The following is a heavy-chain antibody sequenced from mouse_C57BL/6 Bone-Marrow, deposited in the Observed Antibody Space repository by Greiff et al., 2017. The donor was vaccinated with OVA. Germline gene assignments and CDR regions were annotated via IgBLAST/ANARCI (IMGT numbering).Heavy chain of an antibody. Sequence: QVTLKVSGPGILQPSQTLSLTCSFSGFSLSTFGMGVGWIRQPSGKGLEWLAHIWWDDDKYYNPALKSRLTISKDTSKNQVFLKIANVDTADTATYYCARMRNYYSNFYWYFDVWGTGTTVTVSS. CDR3: ARMRNYYSNFYWYFDV. CDR2: IWWDDDK. D-gene: IGHD2-5*01. J-gene: IGHJ1*03. CDR1: GFSLSTFGMG. V-gene: IGHV8-8*01.